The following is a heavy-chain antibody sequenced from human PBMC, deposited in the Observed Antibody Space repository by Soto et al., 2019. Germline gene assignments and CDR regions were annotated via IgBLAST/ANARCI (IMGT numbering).Heavy chain of an antibody. V-gene: IGHV1-69*13. Sequence: ASVKVSCKASGGTFSSYAISWVRQAPGQGLEWMGGIIPIFGTANYAQKFQGRVTITADESTSTAYMELSSLRSEDTAVYYCARANYYDSSGYYYGDYWGQGTLVTVSS. CDR2: IIPIFGTA. D-gene: IGHD3-22*01. J-gene: IGHJ4*02. CDR3: ARANYYDSSGYYYGDY. CDR1: GGTFSSYA.